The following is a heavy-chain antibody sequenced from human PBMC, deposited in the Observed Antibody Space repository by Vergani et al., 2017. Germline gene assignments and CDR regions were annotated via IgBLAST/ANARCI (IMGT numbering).Heavy chain of an antibody. D-gene: IGHD3-3*01. J-gene: IGHJ6*03. Sequence: VQLVESGGGVVQPGRSLRLSCAASGFTFSSYAMHWVRQAPGKGLEWVAVISYDGSNKYYADSVKGRFTISRDNSKNTLYLQMNSLRAEDTAVYYCARYSGGGYDFWSGYYTPYYYYMDVWGKGTTVTVSS. CDR3: ARYSGGGYDFWSGYYTPYYYYMDV. V-gene: IGHV3-30-3*01. CDR1: GFTFSSYA. CDR2: ISYDGSNK.